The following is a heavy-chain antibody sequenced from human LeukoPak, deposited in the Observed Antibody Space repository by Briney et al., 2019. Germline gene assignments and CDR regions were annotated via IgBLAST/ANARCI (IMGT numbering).Heavy chain of an antibody. CDR3: AAEGVDTFAFFY. CDR1: GFTFSTSE. J-gene: IGHJ1*01. CDR2: ISSNGNDI. V-gene: IGHV3-48*03. D-gene: IGHD3-3*01. Sequence: GGSLRLSCAASGFTFSTSEMNWVRQAPGKGLEWITYISSNGNDIQYADSVKGRFTMSRDNAKNSLFLQMNSLRVEDTAVYYCAAEGVDTFAFFYWGLGTLVTVSS.